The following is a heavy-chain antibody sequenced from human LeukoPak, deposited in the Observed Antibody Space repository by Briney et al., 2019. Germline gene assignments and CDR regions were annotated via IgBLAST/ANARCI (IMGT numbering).Heavy chain of an antibody. CDR3: TRDFLHVYYYDSSGYVRGAFDI. CDR2: INPNSGGT. J-gene: IGHJ3*02. CDR1: GYTFTGYY. Sequence: ASVKVSCKASGYTFTGYYMHWVRQAPGQGLEWMGWINPNSGGTNFAQKFQDRVTMTRDTSISTVYMELSRLRSDDTAVYYCTRDFLHVYYYDSSGYVRGAFDIWGQGTMVTVSS. D-gene: IGHD3-22*01. V-gene: IGHV1-2*02.